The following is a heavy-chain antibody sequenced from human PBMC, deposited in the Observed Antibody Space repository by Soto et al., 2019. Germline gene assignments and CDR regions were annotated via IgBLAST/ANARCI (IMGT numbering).Heavy chain of an antibody. CDR2: ISYDGSNK. CDR1: GFTFSSYA. CDR3: ARDLPSYGSGSYYVGYYGMDV. Sequence: GGSLRLSCAASGFTFSSYAMHWVRQAPGKGLEWVAVISYDGSNKYYADSVKGRFTISRDNSKNTLYLQMNSLRAEDTAVYYCARDLPSYGSGSYYVGYYGMDVWGQGTTVTVSS. V-gene: IGHV3-30-3*01. D-gene: IGHD3-10*01. J-gene: IGHJ6*02.